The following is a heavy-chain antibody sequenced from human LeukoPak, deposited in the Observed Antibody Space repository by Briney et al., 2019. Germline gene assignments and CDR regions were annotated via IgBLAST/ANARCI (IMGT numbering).Heavy chain of an antibody. CDR3: ARDVSLITMIVVVITTWAWFDP. CDR1: GGSICSSSYY. J-gene: IGHJ5*02. Sequence: SETLSLTCTVSGGSICSSSYYWGWFRQPPGEGLEWIGSIYYSGSTYYNPSLKSRVTISVDTSKNQFSLKLSSVTAADTAVYYCARDVSLITMIVVVITTWAWFDPWGQGTLVTVSS. CDR2: IYYSGST. D-gene: IGHD3-22*01. V-gene: IGHV4-39*07.